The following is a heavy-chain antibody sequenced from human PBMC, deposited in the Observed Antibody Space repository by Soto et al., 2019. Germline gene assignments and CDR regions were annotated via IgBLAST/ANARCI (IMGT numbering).Heavy chain of an antibody. D-gene: IGHD5-18*01. Sequence: GGSLRLSCEASGFTFNYYWMHWVRQAPGKGLVWVSRINSDGGSTTYADSVKGRFTISRDNARNTVYLQMNRLTADDTAVYYCGRGPGYSTWSVALDQWGQGTQVTVSS. V-gene: IGHV3-74*01. CDR1: GFTFNYYW. CDR2: INSDGGST. CDR3: GRGPGYSTWSVALDQ. J-gene: IGHJ5*02.